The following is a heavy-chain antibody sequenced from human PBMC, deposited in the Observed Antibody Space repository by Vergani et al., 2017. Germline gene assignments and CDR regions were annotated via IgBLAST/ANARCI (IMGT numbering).Heavy chain of an antibody. Sequence: EVQLVQSGAEVKKPGESLKISCKGSGYSFTRYWIGWVRQMPGKGLEWMGIIYPGDSDTRYSPSFQGQVTISADKSISTAYLQWSSLKASDTAMYYCARRVVPAATGGAFDIWGQGTMVTVSS. J-gene: IGHJ3*02. D-gene: IGHD2-2*01. CDR2: IYPGDSDT. CDR3: ARRVVPAATGGAFDI. CDR1: GYSFTRYW. V-gene: IGHV5-51*03.